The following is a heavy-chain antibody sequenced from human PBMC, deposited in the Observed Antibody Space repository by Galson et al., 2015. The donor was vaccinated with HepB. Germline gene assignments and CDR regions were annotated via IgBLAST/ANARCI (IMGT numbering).Heavy chain of an antibody. Sequence: ETLSLTCAVSGGSISSRNWWSWVRQPPGKGLEWIGEIYQSGSTNSNPSLKSRVTISVDKSKNQFSLKVNSVTAADTAVYYCARGGSDWYYFDYWGQGILVTVSS. CDR1: GGSISSRNW. D-gene: IGHD6-19*01. J-gene: IGHJ4*02. CDR3: ARGGSDWYYFDY. V-gene: IGHV4-4*02. CDR2: IYQSGST.